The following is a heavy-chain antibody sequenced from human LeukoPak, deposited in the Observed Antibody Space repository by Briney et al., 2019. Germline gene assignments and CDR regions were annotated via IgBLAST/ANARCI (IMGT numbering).Heavy chain of an antibody. D-gene: IGHD6-19*01. Sequence: ASVKVSCKASGYTFTSYYLHWVRQAAGQGREWMGIINPSAGSTSYAQKFQGRVTMTRDTSASTVYMELSSLRSEDTAVYYCARKGDIAVAGLVLDHWGQGTLVTVSS. J-gene: IGHJ4*02. CDR2: INPSAGST. CDR1: GYTFTSYY. V-gene: IGHV1-46*01. CDR3: ARKGDIAVAGLVLDH.